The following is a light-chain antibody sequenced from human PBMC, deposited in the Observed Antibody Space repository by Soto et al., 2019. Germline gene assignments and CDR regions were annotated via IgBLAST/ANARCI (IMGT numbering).Light chain of an antibody. CDR3: QHYDTAPWP. Sequence: EVVLTQSPGTLSLSPGERATLSCRASQSVSNNYLAWYQQKPGQAPRLLIYGASSRATGIPDRFSGSGSGTDFTLTISRLEPEDFAVYYCQHYDTAPWPVGQGTKLEIK. CDR1: QSVSNNY. J-gene: IGKJ1*01. CDR2: GAS. V-gene: IGKV3-20*01.